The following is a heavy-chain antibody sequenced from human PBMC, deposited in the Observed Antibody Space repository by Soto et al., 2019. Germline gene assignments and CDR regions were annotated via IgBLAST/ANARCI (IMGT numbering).Heavy chain of an antibody. D-gene: IGHD2-21*02. CDR3: ARRGDNFDY. V-gene: IGHV4-59*01. CDR1: GGSMSHFY. J-gene: IGHJ4*02. Sequence: SRTGTVCGGSMSHFYWSWVRQHPGKGPEWIGYVDHSGATSYNPSLESRVTMSLDTSKNQFSLKLSSVTAADTAVYYCARRGDNFDYWGQGTLVTVSS. CDR2: VDHSGAT.